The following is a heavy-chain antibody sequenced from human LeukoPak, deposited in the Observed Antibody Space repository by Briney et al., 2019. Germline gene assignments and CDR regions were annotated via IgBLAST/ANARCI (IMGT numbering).Heavy chain of an antibody. CDR2: IYYSGST. D-gene: IGHD6-13*01. CDR1: GGSISSSSYY. J-gene: IGHJ4*02. V-gene: IGHV4-39*01. CDR3: ARLGAAAGTVDY. Sequence: PSETLSLTCTVSGGSISSSSYYWGWIRQPPGKWLEWIGSIYYSGSTYYNPSLKSRVTISVDTSKNQFSLELSSVTAADTAVYYCARLGAAAGTVDYWGQGTLVTVSS.